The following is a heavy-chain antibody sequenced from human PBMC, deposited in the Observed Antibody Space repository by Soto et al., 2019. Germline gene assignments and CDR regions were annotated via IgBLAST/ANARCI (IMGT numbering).Heavy chain of an antibody. V-gene: IGHV4-31*03. CDR1: GGSISSGGYY. CDR3: ARGIAVAANDY. D-gene: IGHD6-19*01. CDR2: IYYSGST. J-gene: IGHJ4*02. Sequence: QVQLQESGPGLVKPSQTLSLTCTVSGGSISSGGYYWSWIRQHPGKGLEWIGYIYYSGSTSYNPSLKSRVTISVDTSKNQFSLKLSSVTAAETAVYYCARGIAVAANDYWGQGTLVTVSS.